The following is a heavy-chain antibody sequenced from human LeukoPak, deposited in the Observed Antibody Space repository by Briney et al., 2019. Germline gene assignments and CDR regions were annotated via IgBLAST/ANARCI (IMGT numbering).Heavy chain of an antibody. CDR2: ISSSGTYI. V-gene: IGHV3-21*01. CDR1: GYTFSDYS. J-gene: IGHJ4*02. CDR3: ARDHGTVAGRWVTDSDY. D-gene: IGHD6-19*01. Sequence: GGSLRLSCAASGYTFSDYSVNWVRQVPGKGLEWVSSISSSGTYIYYADSVKGRFTISRDNAKNSLFLQMNSLRAEDTAVYYCARDHGTVAGRWVTDSDYWGQGTLVTVSS.